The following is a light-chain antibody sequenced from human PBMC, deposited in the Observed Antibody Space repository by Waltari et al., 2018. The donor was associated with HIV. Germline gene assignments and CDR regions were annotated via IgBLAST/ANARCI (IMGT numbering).Light chain of an antibody. CDR1: RLGTTY. CDR3: QAWDSSTGWV. CDR2: PTT. J-gene: IGLJ3*02. Sequence: SFALTQPPSVSVSPGQTASIACSGDRLGTTYSSWYQQRPGQSPVLVIYPTTKRPSVIPERISGSRSGNTATLTISGTQDVDEADYYCQAWDSSTGWVFGGGTKLTVL. V-gene: IGLV3-1*01.